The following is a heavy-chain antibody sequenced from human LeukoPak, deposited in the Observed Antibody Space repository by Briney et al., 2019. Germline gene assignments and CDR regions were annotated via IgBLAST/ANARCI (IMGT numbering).Heavy chain of an antibody. CDR1: GGSISSYY. D-gene: IGHD6-19*01. CDR2: IYYSGST. J-gene: IGHJ4*02. Sequence: SETLSLTCTVSGGSISSYYWSWIRQPPGKGLEWIGYIYYSGSTNYNPSLKSRVTISVDTSKNQLSLKLSSVTAADTAVYYCARGQWLGHFGPTPFDYWGQGTLVTVSS. CDR3: ARGQWLGHFGPTPFDY. V-gene: IGHV4-59*08.